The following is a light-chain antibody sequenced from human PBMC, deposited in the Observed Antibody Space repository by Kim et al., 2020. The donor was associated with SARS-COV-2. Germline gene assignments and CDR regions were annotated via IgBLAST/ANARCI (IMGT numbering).Light chain of an antibody. Sequence: SVSQGESATPAGRASQSVSSNLAWYQQKPGQAHRLLIYGASTRATGVQVRFSGSGSGTEFTLTISSLQSEDFAVYYCQQYNKWPYTFGQGTKLEIK. V-gene: IGKV3-15*01. CDR2: GAS. J-gene: IGKJ2*01. CDR1: QSVSSN. CDR3: QQYNKWPYT.